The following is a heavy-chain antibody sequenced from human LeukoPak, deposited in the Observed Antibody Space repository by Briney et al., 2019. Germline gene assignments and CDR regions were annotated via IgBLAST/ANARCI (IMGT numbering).Heavy chain of an antibody. CDR3: ARHKAFCEGYIDYGPLEY. D-gene: IGHD5-24*01. J-gene: IGHJ4*02. CDR2: VYNRGST. V-gene: IGHV4-59*08. CDR1: GGSISNSN. Sequence: SETLSLTCTVSGGSISNSNWSWIRQPPGKGLKWIGYVYNRGSTNYDPSLGSRVAMSLDTSKNQFSLKLTSVTAADTAVYYCARHKAFCEGYIDYGPLEYWGQGTPVTVSP.